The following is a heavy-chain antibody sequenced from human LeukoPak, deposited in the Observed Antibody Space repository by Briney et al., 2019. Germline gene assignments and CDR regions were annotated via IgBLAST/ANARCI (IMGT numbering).Heavy chain of an antibody. V-gene: IGHV1-69*05. CDR3: ASGQQLVFDY. CDR1: GYTFTSYG. D-gene: IGHD6-13*01. J-gene: IGHJ4*02. Sequence: GASVKVSCKASGYTFTSYGISWVRQAPGQGLEWMGGIIPIFGTANYAQKFQGRVTITTDESTSTAYMELSSLRSEDTAVYYCASGQQLVFDYWGQGTLVTVSS. CDR2: IIPIFGTA.